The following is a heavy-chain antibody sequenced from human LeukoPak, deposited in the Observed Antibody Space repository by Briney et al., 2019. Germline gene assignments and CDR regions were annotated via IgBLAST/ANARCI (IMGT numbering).Heavy chain of an antibody. V-gene: IGHV3-23*01. J-gene: IGHJ4*02. CDR1: GFTFSSYG. Sequence: PGRSLRLSCAASGFTFSSYGMHWVRQAPGKGLEWVSAISGSGGSTYYADSVKGRFTISRDNSKNTLYLQMNSLRAEDTAVYYCAKSYSSSWSRYYFDYWGQGTLVTVSS. D-gene: IGHD6-13*01. CDR3: AKSYSSSWSRYYFDY. CDR2: ISGSGGST.